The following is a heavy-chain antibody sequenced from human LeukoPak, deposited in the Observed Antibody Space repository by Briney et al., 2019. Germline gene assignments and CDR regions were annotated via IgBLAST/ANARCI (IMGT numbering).Heavy chain of an antibody. CDR3: AKGYQVLSDY. CDR2: NRSSGDNR. D-gene: IGHD2-2*01. Sequence: GRSLRLSCVASGFIFSSFGMNWVRQAPGKWLEWVSYNRSSGDNRNRAVSVKGRFTITRDNSKITLYLQMNSLRAEDTALYYCAKGYQVLSDYWGQGTLVTVSP. CDR1: GFIFSSFG. V-gene: IGHV3-23*01. J-gene: IGHJ4*02.